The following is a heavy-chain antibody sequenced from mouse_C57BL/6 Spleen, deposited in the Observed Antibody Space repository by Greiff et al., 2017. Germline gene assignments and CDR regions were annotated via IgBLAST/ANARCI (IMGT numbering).Heavy chain of an antibody. Sequence: VQLQQPGAELVKPGASVKLSCKASGYTFTSYWMHWVKQRPGQGLEWIGMIHPNSGSTNYNEKFTSKATLTVDKSSSTAYMQLSSLTSEDSAVYYCAFQLTGTNDYWGQGTTLTVSS. D-gene: IGHD4-1*01. V-gene: IGHV1-64*01. CDR3: AFQLTGTNDY. CDR1: GYTFTSYW. J-gene: IGHJ2*01. CDR2: IHPNSGST.